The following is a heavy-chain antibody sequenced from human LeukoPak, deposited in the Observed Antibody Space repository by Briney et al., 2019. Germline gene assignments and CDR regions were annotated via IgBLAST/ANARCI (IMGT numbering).Heavy chain of an antibody. CDR2: IYYSGST. CDR1: GGSISSSSYY. J-gene: IGHJ6*02. V-gene: IGHV4-39*01. D-gene: IGHD6-19*01. CDR3: ARLSSSGWYYYYGMDV. Sequence: MSSETLSLTCTVSGGSISSSSYYWGWIRQPPGKGLEWIGSIYYSGSTYYNPSLKSRVTISVDTSKNQFSLKLSSVTAADTAVYYCARLSSSGWYYYYGMDVWGQGTTVTVSS.